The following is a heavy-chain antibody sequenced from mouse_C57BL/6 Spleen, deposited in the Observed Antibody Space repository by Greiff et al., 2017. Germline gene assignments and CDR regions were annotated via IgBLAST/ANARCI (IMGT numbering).Heavy chain of an antibody. CDR2: INYDGSST. V-gene: IGHV5-16*02. J-gene: IGHJ2*01. Sequence: EVKVVESEGGLVQPGSSMKLSCTASGFTFSDYYMAWVRQVPEKGLEWVANINYDGSSTYYLDALKSRFIISRDNAKNILYLQMSSLKSEYTATYYCARRSNRLYFDYWGQGTTLTVSS. CDR1: GFTFSDYY. D-gene: IGHD4-1*01. CDR3: ARRSNRLYFDY.